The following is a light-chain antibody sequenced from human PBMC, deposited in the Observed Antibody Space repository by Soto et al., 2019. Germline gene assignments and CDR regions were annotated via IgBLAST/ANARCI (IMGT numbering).Light chain of an antibody. Sequence: EIVLTQSPATLSLSPGERATLSCRASQSVSGFLAWYQQKPGQAPRLLIYDGSNRATGIPARFSGSGFGTDFTLTISSLEPEDFAVYHCQQRSNWPGTFGPGTKVDIK. J-gene: IGKJ3*01. CDR3: QQRSNWPGT. V-gene: IGKV3-11*01. CDR1: QSVSGF. CDR2: DGS.